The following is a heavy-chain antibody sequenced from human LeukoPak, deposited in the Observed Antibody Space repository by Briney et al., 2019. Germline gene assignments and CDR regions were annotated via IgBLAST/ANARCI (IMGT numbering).Heavy chain of an antibody. J-gene: IGHJ2*01. CDR2: INHSGST. CDR1: GGSFSGYY. Sequence: SETLSLTCAVYGGSFSGYYWSWIRQPPGKGLEWIGEINHSGSTNYNPSLKSRVTISVDTSKNQFSLKLSSVAAADTAVYYCARGWGGPLWYFDLWGRGTLVTVSS. V-gene: IGHV4-34*01. D-gene: IGHD7-27*01. CDR3: ARGWGGPLWYFDL.